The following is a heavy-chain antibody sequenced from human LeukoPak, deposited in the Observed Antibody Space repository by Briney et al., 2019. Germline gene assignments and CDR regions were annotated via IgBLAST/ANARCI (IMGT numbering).Heavy chain of an antibody. CDR1: GFDVSFNY. CDR2: IHTGGTT. CDR3: ARVWFGYFFQ. Sequence: GGSLRLSCAASGFDVSFNYVGWVRQAPGKGLEWVSVIHTGGTTHYADSVKGRFTISKDTSNNTVYLQMNNVRAEDTGNYYCARVWFGYFFQWGQGALVTVSS. J-gene: IGHJ4*02. V-gene: IGHV3-53*01. D-gene: IGHD3-10*01.